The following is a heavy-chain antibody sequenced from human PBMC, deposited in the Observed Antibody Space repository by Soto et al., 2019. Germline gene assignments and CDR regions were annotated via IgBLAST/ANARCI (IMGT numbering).Heavy chain of an antibody. D-gene: IGHD6-19*01. CDR2: FDPEDGET. CDR1: GYTLTELS. CDR3: ATDPGYSSGGNFDY. V-gene: IGHV1-24*01. Sequence: RASVKVSCKVSGYTLTELSMHWVRQAPGKGLEWMGGFDPEDGETIYAQKFQGRVTMTEDTSTDTAYMELSSLRSEDTAVYYCATDPGYSSGGNFDYWGQGTLVTVSS. J-gene: IGHJ4*02.